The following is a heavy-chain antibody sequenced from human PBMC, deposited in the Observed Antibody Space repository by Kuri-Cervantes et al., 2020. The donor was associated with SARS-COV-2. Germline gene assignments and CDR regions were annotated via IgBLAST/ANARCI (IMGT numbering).Heavy chain of an antibody. CDR2: INHSGST. V-gene: IGHV4-39*07. D-gene: IGHD6-13*01. CDR3: ARSGIISSSSWRTFDY. CDR1: GGSISSSSYY. Sequence: SETLSLTCTVSGGSISSSSYYWSWIRQPPGKGLEWIGEINHSGSTNYNPSLKSRVTISVDTSKNQFSLKLSSVTAADTAVYYCARSGIISSSSWRTFDYWGQGTLVTVSS. J-gene: IGHJ4*02.